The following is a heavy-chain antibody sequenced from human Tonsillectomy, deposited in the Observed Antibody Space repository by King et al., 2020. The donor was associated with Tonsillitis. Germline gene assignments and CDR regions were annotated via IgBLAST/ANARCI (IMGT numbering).Heavy chain of an antibody. Sequence: QLVQSGGGLVKPGGSLRLSCAASGFTFSNAWMSWVRQAPGKGLEWVGRIKSKTDGGTTDYAAPVKGRFTISRDDSKNTLYLQMNSLKTEDTAVYYWTPDTYYGSGRYYTDHYYGMDVWGPRTTVTVSS. CDR1: GFTFSNAW. V-gene: IGHV3-15*01. D-gene: IGHD3-10*01. CDR3: TPDTYYGSGRYYTDHYYGMDV. J-gene: IGHJ6*02. CDR2: IKSKTDGGTT.